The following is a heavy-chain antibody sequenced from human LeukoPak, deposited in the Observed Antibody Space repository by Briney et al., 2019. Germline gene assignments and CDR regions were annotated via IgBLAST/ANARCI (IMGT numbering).Heavy chain of an antibody. V-gene: IGHV3-15*01. D-gene: IGHD4-17*01. CDR3: TTRGTTVTTNYFDY. CDR1: GFTSSNAW. J-gene: IGHJ4*02. Sequence: GGSLRLSCAASGFTSSNAWMSWVRQAPGKGLEWVGRIKSNTDGGTTDYAAPVKGRFTISRDDSKNTLYLQMNSLKTEDTAVYYCTTRGTTVTTNYFDYWGQGTLVTVSS. CDR2: IKSNTDGGTT.